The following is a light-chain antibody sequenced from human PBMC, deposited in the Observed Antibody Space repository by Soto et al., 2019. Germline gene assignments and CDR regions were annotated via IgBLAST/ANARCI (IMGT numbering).Light chain of an antibody. CDR1: RSDLGGYNY. CDR3: SSYTSSSTVV. J-gene: IGLJ2*01. V-gene: IGLV2-14*03. Sequence: QSALTQPASVSGSPGQSITISCTGTRSDLGGYNYVSWFQHHPGKAPKLLIYDVNSRPSGVSNRFSGSKSGNTASLTISGLQAEDEADYYCSSYTSSSTVVFGGGTQLTVL. CDR2: DVN.